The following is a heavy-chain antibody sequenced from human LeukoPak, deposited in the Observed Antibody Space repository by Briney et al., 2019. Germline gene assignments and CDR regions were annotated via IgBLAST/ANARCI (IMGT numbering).Heavy chain of an antibody. J-gene: IGHJ3*02. CDR1: GFTFSSYW. CDR2: INSDGSST. D-gene: IGHD6-25*01. CDR3: ARVPRHDAFDI. V-gene: IGHV3-74*01. Sequence: GGSLRLSCAASGFTFSSYWMHWVRQGPGKGLVWVSRINSDGSSTSYADSVKGRFTISRDNAKNTLYLQMNSLRAEDTAVYYCARVPRHDAFDIWGQGTMVTVSS.